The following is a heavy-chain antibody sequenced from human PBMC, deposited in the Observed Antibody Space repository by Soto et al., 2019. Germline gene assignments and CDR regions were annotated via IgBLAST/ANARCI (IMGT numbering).Heavy chain of an antibody. Sequence: GGSLRLSCAASGFSVRTNYMSWVRQAPGKGLEWVSVFECGGRIYYADSVKVRFIISRDYAKNTVYLQMNSLRADDTSVYYCARAGVTPHFFDYWGQGTLVTVSS. CDR2: FECGGRI. J-gene: IGHJ4*02. V-gene: IGHV3-53*01. CDR1: GFSVRTNY. D-gene: IGHD3-3*02. CDR3: ARAGVTPHFFDY.